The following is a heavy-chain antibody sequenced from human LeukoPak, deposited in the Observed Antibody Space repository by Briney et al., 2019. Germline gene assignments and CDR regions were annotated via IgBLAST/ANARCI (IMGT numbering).Heavy chain of an antibody. CDR1: GDSISSYY. CDR2: IYTSGST. V-gene: IGHV4-4*07. J-gene: IGHJ4*02. D-gene: IGHD6-13*01. Sequence: SETLSLTCTDSGDSISSYYWSWIRQPAGKGLEWIGRIYTSGSTNYNPSLKSRVTMSVDTSKNQFSLKLNSVTAADTAVYYCARSFLSNWYYFDNWGQGTLVTVSS. CDR3: ARSFLSNWYYFDN.